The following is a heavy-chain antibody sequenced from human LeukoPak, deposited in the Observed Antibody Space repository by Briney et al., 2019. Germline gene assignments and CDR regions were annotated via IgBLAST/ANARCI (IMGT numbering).Heavy chain of an antibody. V-gene: IGHV1-69*02. Sequence: SVKVSCXASGGTFSSYTISWVRQAPGQGLEWMGRIIPILGIANYAQKFQARVTITADKSTSTAYMELSSLRSEDTAVYYCARGGYDILTGYYGDYYYYMDVWGKGTTVTVSS. J-gene: IGHJ6*03. CDR2: IIPILGIA. CDR3: ARGGYDILTGYYGDYYYYMDV. CDR1: GGTFSSYT. D-gene: IGHD3-9*01.